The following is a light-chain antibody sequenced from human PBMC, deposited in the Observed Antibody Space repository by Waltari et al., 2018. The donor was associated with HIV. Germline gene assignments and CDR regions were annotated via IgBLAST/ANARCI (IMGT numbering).Light chain of an antibody. CDR2: DVD. CDR1: DSDFGLYNF. V-gene: IGLV2-14*03. Sequence: SAVTQPASVSGLPGQSTTISCTGADSDFGLYNFASCDQQHPRTLPRLIRYDVDSRASGISHRFSGSTSGNTASLNSSGLRAEDEADYYCASFTGDHTLLFGGGTKVTVL. J-gene: IGLJ2*01. CDR3: ASFTGDHTLL.